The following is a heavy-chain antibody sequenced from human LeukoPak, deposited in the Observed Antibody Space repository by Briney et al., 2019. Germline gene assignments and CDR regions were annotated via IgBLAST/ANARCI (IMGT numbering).Heavy chain of an antibody. V-gene: IGHV3-15*01. Sequence: GGSLRLSCEASGFTFTNAWVSWVRQAPGKGLEWGGRIRRKTDGGTADYAAPVMGRLTISRDHSNNTLYLQMNSLKTEDTAVYYCISGFCSSASCYAWGRGTLVIVSS. CDR3: ISGFCSSASCYA. J-gene: IGHJ4*02. D-gene: IGHD2-2*01. CDR1: GFTFTNAW. CDR2: IRRKTDGGTA.